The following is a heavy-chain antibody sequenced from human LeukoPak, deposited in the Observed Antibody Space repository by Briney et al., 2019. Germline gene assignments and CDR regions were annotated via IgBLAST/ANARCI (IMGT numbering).Heavy chain of an antibody. D-gene: IGHD2-8*01. CDR3: ARSPYESYYYYIDV. CDR1: GFTFSSYA. CDR2: ISSDGGST. J-gene: IGHJ6*03. Sequence: GGSLRLSCAASGFTFSSYAMYWVRQAPGKGLEYVSAISSDGGSTYYANSVKGRFTIFRDNSKNTLYLQMGSLRAEDMAVYYCARSPYESYYYYIDVWGKGTTVTVSS. V-gene: IGHV3-64*01.